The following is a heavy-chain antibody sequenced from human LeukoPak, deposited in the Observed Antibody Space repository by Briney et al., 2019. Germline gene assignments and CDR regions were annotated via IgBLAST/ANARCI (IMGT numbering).Heavy chain of an antibody. J-gene: IGHJ4*02. V-gene: IGHV5-51*01. Sequence: GESLKISCKGSGYSITNYWIGWVRQMPGKGLEWMGIIYPGDSDTTYSPSFQGQASISTDKSINTAYLQWSSLKASDTAMYYCAIPYFYGSGSSNYYFGYWGQGTLVTVSS. CDR3: AIPYFYGSGSSNYYFGY. CDR2: IYPGDSDT. D-gene: IGHD3-10*01. CDR1: GYSITNYW.